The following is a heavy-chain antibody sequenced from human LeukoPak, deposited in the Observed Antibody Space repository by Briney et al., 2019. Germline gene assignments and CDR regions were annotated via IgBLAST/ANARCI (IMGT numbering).Heavy chain of an antibody. V-gene: IGHV4-34*01. J-gene: IGHJ5*02. CDR3: ARGRRSAARQGGGWFDP. D-gene: IGHD6-6*01. Sequence: SETLSLTCAVYGGSFSGYYWSWIRQPPGKGLEWIGEINHSGSTNYNPSLKSRVTISVDTSKNHFSLKLSSLTAADTPVYYWARGRRSAARQGGGWFDPWGQGTLVTVSS. CDR1: GGSFSGYY. CDR2: INHSGST.